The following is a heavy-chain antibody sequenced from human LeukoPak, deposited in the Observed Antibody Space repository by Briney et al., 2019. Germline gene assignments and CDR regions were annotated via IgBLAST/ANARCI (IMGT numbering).Heavy chain of an antibody. D-gene: IGHD4-17*01. J-gene: IGHJ4*02. CDR1: GFTFSSYG. CDR2: VSFDGRNT. CDR3: AKFPNDYEYYFDS. Sequence: PGGSLRLSCAASGFTFSSYGMHWVRQAPGKGLEWVALVSFDGRNTFYPDSVKGRFTISRDNSNNTLWLHMNSLRAEDTAVYFCAKFPNDYEYYFDSWGKGTLVTVSP. V-gene: IGHV3-30*18.